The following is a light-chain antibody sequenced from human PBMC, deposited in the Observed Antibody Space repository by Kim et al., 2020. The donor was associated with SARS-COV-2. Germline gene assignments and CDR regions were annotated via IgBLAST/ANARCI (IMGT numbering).Light chain of an antibody. Sequence: QSVLTQPRSVSGSPGQSVTISCTGTSSDVGGYDYVSWYQQHPGKAPKLIIYDVTKRPSGVPDRFSASKSGNTASLTISGLQAEDEADYYCCSYAGSPPCVFGSGTKVTVL. CDR2: DVT. J-gene: IGLJ1*01. V-gene: IGLV2-11*01. CDR3: CSYAGSPPCV. CDR1: SSDVGGYDY.